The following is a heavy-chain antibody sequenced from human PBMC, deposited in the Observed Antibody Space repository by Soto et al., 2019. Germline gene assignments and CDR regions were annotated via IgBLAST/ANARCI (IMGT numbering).Heavy chain of an antibody. V-gene: IGHV4-31*03. CDR1: GGSISSGGYY. CDR3: ARVVLMVYGVPGPNQPSILLDYGMDV. J-gene: IGHJ6*02. CDR2: IYYSGST. Sequence: PSETLSLTCTVSGGSISSGGYYWSWIRQHPGKGLEWIGYIYYSGSTYYNPSLKSRVTISVDTSKNQFSLKLSSVTAADTAVYYCARVVLMVYGVPGPNQPSILLDYGMDVWGQGTTVTVSS. D-gene: IGHD2-8*01.